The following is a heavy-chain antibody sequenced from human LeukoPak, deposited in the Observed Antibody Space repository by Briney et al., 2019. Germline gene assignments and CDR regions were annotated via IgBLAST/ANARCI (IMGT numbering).Heavy chain of an antibody. CDR3: ARDMKGNLDY. CDR1: GFTFSNTW. CDR2: INQDGGTR. V-gene: IGHV3-7*01. Sequence: GGSLRLSCEASGFTFSNTWMAWVRQAPGKGLDWVANINQDGGTRQYADSVRGRFTISRDNAKNSLYLEMNSLRAEDTGLYHCARDMKGNLDYWGQGTLVTVSS. J-gene: IGHJ4*02. D-gene: IGHD3-16*01.